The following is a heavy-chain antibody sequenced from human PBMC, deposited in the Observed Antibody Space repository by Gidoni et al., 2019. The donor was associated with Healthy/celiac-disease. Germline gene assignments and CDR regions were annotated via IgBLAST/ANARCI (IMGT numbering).Heavy chain of an antibody. V-gene: IGHV3-43D*03. Sequence: EVQLVESGGVVVQPGGSLRLSCAASGFTFDDYAMHWVSQAPGKGMEWVSLISLDGGSTYYADSVKGRFTISRDNSKNSLYLQMNSLRAEDTALYYCAKAEKGHGGWYGDSWFDPWGQGTLVTVSS. J-gene: IGHJ5*02. CDR1: GFTFDDYA. CDR2: ISLDGGST. CDR3: AKAEKGHGGWYGDSWFDP. D-gene: IGHD6-19*01.